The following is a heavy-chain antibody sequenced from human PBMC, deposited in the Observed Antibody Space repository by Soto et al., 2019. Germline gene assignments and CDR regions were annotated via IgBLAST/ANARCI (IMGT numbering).Heavy chain of an antibody. J-gene: IGHJ4*02. CDR2: ISYDGSNK. Sequence: QVQLVESGGGVVQPGRSLRLSCAASGFTFSSYGMHWVRQAPGKGLEWVAVISYDGSNKYYADSVKGRFTISRDNSKNTLYLQMISLRAEDTAVYYCAKDQDYVDFWGYFDYWGQGTLVTVSS. V-gene: IGHV3-30*18. D-gene: IGHD4-17*01. CDR3: AKDQDYVDFWGYFDY. CDR1: GFTFSSYG.